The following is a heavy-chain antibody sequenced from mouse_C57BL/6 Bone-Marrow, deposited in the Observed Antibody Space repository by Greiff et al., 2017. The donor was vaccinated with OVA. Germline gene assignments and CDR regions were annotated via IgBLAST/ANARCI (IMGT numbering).Heavy chain of an antibody. CDR1: GYTFTSYW. J-gene: IGHJ1*03. Sequence: QVQLQQPGAELVKPGASVKLSCKASGYTFTSYWMHWVKQRPGRGLEGIGRIDPNSGGTKYNEKFKSKATLTVDKPSSTAYMQLSSLTSEDSAVYYCAKRVVWDWYFDVWGTGTTVTVSS. CDR2: IDPNSGGT. V-gene: IGHV1-72*01. CDR3: AKRVVWDWYFDV. D-gene: IGHD1-1*02.